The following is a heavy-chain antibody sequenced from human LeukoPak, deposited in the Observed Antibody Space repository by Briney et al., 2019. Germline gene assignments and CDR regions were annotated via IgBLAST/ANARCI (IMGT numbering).Heavy chain of an antibody. Sequence: SETLSLTCAVYGGSFSGYYWSWIRQPPGKGLEWIGEINHSGSTNYNPSLKSRVTISVDTSKNQFSLKLGSVTAADTAVYYCASSIAVPFDPWGQGTLVTVSS. D-gene: IGHD6-19*01. J-gene: IGHJ5*02. V-gene: IGHV4-34*01. CDR2: INHSGST. CDR1: GGSFSGYY. CDR3: ASSIAVPFDP.